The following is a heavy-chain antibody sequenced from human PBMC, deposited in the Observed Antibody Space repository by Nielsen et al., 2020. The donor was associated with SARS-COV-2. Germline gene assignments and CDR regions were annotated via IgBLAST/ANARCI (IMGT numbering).Heavy chain of an antibody. V-gene: IGHV3-7*03. CDR1: GFTFSSYG. J-gene: IGHJ4*02. CDR3: ARDPGWLQFDC. CDR2: IKEDGSQR. D-gene: IGHD5-24*01. Sequence: GGSLRLSCAASGFTFSSYGMHWVRQAPGKGLEWVANIKEDGSQRNYVDYVKGRFTISRDNAKNSLYLQINSLRAEDTAVYYCARDPGWLQFDCWGQGTLVTVSS.